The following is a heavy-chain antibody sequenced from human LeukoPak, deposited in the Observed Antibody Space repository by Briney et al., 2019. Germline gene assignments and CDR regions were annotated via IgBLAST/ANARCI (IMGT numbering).Heavy chain of an antibody. D-gene: IGHD5-12*01. Sequence: PSETLSLTCTVSGGSINSYYWSWIRQPPGKGLEWIAYIYYSGSTSYNPSLKSRVTISVDTSKNQFSLKLNSVTAADTAMYYCASGYDYVYWGQGTLVTVSS. CDR3: ASGYDYVY. CDR2: IYYSGST. CDR1: GGSINSYY. J-gene: IGHJ4*02. V-gene: IGHV4-59*01.